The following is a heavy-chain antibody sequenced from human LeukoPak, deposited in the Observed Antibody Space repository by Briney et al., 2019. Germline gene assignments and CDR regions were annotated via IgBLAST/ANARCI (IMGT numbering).Heavy chain of an antibody. CDR2: ISSSSSYI. CDR1: GSTFSSYS. Sequence: GGSLRLSCAASGSTFSSYSMNWVRQAPGKGLEWVSSISSSSSYIYYAGSVKGRFTISRDNAKNSLYLQMNSLRAEDTAVYYCASIASSGPRLFDYWGQGTLVTVSS. V-gene: IGHV3-21*01. J-gene: IGHJ4*02. CDR3: ASIASSGPRLFDY. D-gene: IGHD5-12*01.